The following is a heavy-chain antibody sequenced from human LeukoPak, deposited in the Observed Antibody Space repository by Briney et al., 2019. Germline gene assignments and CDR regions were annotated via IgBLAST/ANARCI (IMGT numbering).Heavy chain of an antibody. V-gene: IGHV1-18*01. CDR1: GYTFTSYG. D-gene: IGHD2-15*01. J-gene: IGHJ4*02. Sequence: AASVKVSCKASGYTFTSYGISWVRQAPGQGLEWMGWISAYNGNTNYAQKFQGRVTMTTDTSTSTAYMELKSLRSDDTAVYYCAREANLAYCSGGRCYPEALGYWGQGTLVTVSS. CDR2: ISAYNGNT. CDR3: AREANLAYCSGGRCYPEALGY.